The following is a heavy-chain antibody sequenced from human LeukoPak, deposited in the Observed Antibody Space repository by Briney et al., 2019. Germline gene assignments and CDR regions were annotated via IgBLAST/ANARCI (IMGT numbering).Heavy chain of an antibody. Sequence: AFNGETHYAQNLQGRVTMATDASTSTAYMELRSLRFDDTAVYYCARDPSNTSGRYTYFDYWGQGTLVTVSS. V-gene: IGHV1-18*01. J-gene: IGHJ4*02. CDR3: ARDPSNTSGRYTYFDY. D-gene: IGHD3-16*02. CDR2: AFNGET.